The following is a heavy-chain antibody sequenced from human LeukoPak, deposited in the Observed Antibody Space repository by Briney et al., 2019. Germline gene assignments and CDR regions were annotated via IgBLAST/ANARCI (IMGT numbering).Heavy chain of an antibody. CDR1: GASISSYY. CDR3: ARTQGDYYDSSGYRNWFDP. CDR2: IYYSGST. Sequence: PSETLSLTCTVSGASISSYYWSWIRQPPGKGLEWIGYIYYSGSTYYNPSLKSRVTISVDTSKNQFSLKLSSVTAADTAVYYCARTQGDYYDSSGYRNWFDPWGQGTLVTVSS. V-gene: IGHV4-59*12. J-gene: IGHJ5*02. D-gene: IGHD3-22*01.